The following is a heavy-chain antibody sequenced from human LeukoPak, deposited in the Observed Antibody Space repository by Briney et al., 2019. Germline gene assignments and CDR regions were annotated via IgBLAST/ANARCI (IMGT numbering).Heavy chain of an antibody. CDR2: ISDSDADT. V-gene: IGHV3-23*01. D-gene: IGHD4-17*01. CDR1: GFSFRSFT. J-gene: IGHJ4*02. CDR3: AKDRPYTVTTYLDY. Sequence: GGSLRLSCAASGFSFRSFTMHWVRQAPGRGLEWVSGISDSDADTHYADSVKGRFTISRDNSKNTVYLQMNSLRAEDTAVYYCAKDRPYTVTTYLDYWGQGTLVTVSS.